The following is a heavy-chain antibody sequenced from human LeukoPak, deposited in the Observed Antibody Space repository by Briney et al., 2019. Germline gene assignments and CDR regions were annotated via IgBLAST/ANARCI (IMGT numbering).Heavy chain of an antibody. Sequence: RSLRLSCAASGFTFSSYGMHWVRQAPGKGLEWVAVIWYDGSNKYYADSVKGRFTISRDNSKNTLYLQMNSLRAEDTAVYYCARGSTSDAFDIWGQGTMVTVSS. CDR1: GFTFSSYG. CDR2: IWYDGSNK. D-gene: IGHD5/OR15-5a*01. V-gene: IGHV3-33*01. CDR3: ARGSTSDAFDI. J-gene: IGHJ3*02.